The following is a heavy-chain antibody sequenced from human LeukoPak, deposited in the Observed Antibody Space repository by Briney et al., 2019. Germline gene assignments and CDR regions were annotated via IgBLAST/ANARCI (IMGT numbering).Heavy chain of an antibody. D-gene: IGHD3-10*01. CDR2: INNSGST. CDR3: ARSYYYGSGPGAFDI. J-gene: IGHJ3*02. CDR1: GGSFSGYY. V-gene: IGHV4-34*01. Sequence: SETLSLTCAVYGGSFSGYYWSWIRQPPGKGLEWIGEINNSGSTNYNPSLKSRVTISVDTSKNQFSLKLSSVTAADTAVYYCARSYYYGSGPGAFDIWGQGTMVTVSS.